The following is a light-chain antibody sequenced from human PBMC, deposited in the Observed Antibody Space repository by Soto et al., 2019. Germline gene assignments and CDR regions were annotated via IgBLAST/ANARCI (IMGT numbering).Light chain of an antibody. V-gene: IGKV1-9*01. Sequence: DIQLTHSPSFLSASVGDRVTITCRASQGISSYLAWYQQKPGKAPKLLIYAASTLQSGVPSRFSGRGFGTEFNLTISSLQPEDFATYYCQQLNSYPRTFGQGTKVEIK. J-gene: IGKJ1*01. CDR2: AAS. CDR3: QQLNSYPRT. CDR1: QGISSY.